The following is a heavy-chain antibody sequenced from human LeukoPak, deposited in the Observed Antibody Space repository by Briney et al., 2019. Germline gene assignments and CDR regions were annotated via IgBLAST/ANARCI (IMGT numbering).Heavy chain of an antibody. CDR2: IYYSGST. Sequence: KPSETLSLTCTVSGGSISSYYWSWIRQPPGKGLEWIGYIYYSGSTNYNPSLKSRVTISVDTSKNQFSLKLSSVTAADTAVYYCARAIYSTDAFDIWGQGTMVTVSS. V-gene: IGHV4-59*08. D-gene: IGHD2-15*01. CDR3: ARAIYSTDAFDI. CDR1: GGSISSYY. J-gene: IGHJ3*02.